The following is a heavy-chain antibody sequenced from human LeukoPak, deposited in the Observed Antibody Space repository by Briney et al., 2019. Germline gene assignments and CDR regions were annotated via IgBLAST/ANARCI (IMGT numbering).Heavy chain of an antibody. Sequence: GESLKISCKGSGYSFTSYWIGWVRQMPGKGLEWMGIIYPGGSDTRYSPSFRGQVTISADKSISTAYLQWSSLKASDTAMYYCARSLRWQLLSAFDIWGQGTMVTVSS. D-gene: IGHD4-23*01. CDR3: ARSLRWQLLSAFDI. CDR1: GYSFTSYW. J-gene: IGHJ3*02. V-gene: IGHV5-51*01. CDR2: IYPGGSDT.